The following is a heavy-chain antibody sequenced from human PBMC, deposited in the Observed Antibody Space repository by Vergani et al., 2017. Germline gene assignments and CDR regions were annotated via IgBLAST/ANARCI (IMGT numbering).Heavy chain of an antibody. V-gene: IGHV3-43*01. D-gene: IGHD4-23*01. J-gene: IGHJ6*02. CDR1: GFTFSSYS. CDR2: ISWDGGST. CDR3: AKGSYGGNSYYYGMDV. Sequence: EVQLVESGGGLVQPGGSLRLSCAASGFTFSSYSMNWVRQAPGKGLEWVSLISWDGGSTYYADSVKGRFTISRDNSKNSLYLQMNSLRTEDTALYYCAKGSYGGNSYYYGMDVWGQGTTVTVSS.